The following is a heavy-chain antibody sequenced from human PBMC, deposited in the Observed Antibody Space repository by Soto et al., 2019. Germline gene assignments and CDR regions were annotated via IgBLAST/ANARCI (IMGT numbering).Heavy chain of an antibody. J-gene: IGHJ4*02. CDR2: INPSGGST. Sequence: ASVKVSCKASGYSFTSYYMHWVRRAPGQGLEWMGIINPSGGSTSYAQKFQGRVTMTRDTSTSTVYMELSSLRSEDTAVYYCATFFPAKPTPSFDYWGPGPRLTVAS. CDR1: GYSFTSYY. CDR3: ATFFPAKPTPSFDY. V-gene: IGHV1-46*01.